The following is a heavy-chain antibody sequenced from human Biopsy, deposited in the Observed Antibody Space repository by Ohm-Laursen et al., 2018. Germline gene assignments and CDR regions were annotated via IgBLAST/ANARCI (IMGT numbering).Heavy chain of an antibody. V-gene: IGHV1-18*01. CDR3: AREGTSVTFFGKISDYYFDF. CDR2: IRLKNGNT. CDR1: GYTFTNYA. D-gene: IGHD3-3*01. Sequence: GPSVKVSCKVSGYTFTNYAINWVRQAPGQGLEWLGGIRLKNGNTNYTQKLQGRVTMTTDTSTNTAYMELRSLRSDDTALYYCAREGTSVTFFGKISDYYFDFWGPGTVVTVSS. J-gene: IGHJ4*02.